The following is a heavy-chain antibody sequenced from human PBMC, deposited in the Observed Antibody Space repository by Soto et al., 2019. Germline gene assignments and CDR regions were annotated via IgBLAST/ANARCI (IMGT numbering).Heavy chain of an antibody. CDR3: ARGHYYSGMDV. V-gene: IGHV4-30-2*01. Sequence: PSETLSLTCTVSNGSVSSGTYSWSWVRQPPGKGLEWIGYIYYSGTTYYTPSLKSRLTMSMDRANDHFSLNLTSVTAADTAVYFWARGHYYSGMDVWGQGITVTVSS. CDR2: IYYSGTT. J-gene: IGHJ6*02. CDR1: NGSVSSGTYS.